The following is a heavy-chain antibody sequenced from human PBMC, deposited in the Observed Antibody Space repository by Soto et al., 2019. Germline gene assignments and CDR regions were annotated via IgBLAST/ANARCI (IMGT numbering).Heavy chain of an antibody. CDR3: ARGFSVTNYYYYYMDV. J-gene: IGHJ6*03. CDR2: IYYSGST. CDR1: GGSISSGGYY. D-gene: IGHD4-4*01. Sequence: SETLSLTCTVSGGSISSGGYYWSWIRQHPGKGLEWIGYIYYSGSTYYNPSLKSRVTISVDTSKNQFSLKLSSVTAADTAVYYCARGFSVTNYYYYYMDVWGKGTTVTVS. V-gene: IGHV4-31*03.